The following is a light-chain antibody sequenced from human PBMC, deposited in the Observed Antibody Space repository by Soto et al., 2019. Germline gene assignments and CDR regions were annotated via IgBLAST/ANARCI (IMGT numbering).Light chain of an antibody. CDR1: QSVNSN. Sequence: TVMTQSPATLSVSPGERATLSCRASQSVNSNLAWYQQKVGQAPRVLIYGASTRATGIPARFSGSGSGTEFILTISSLQSEDFAVYYCHEYNTWPWTFGQGTKVDIK. J-gene: IGKJ1*01. CDR2: GAS. V-gene: IGKV3-15*01. CDR3: HEYNTWPWT.